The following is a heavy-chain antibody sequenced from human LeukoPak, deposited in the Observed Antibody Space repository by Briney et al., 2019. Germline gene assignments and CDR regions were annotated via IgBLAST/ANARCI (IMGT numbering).Heavy chain of an antibody. J-gene: IGHJ4*02. Sequence: GGSLRLSCAASGFTVSSNYMSWVRQAPGKGLEWVSVIYSGGSTYYADSVKGRFTISRDNSKNTLYLQMNSLRAEDTAVYYCARDAVGGYFDYWGQGTLVTVSS. CDR2: IYSGGST. CDR1: GFTVSSNY. CDR3: ARDAVGGYFDY. D-gene: IGHD1-26*01. V-gene: IGHV3-66*01.